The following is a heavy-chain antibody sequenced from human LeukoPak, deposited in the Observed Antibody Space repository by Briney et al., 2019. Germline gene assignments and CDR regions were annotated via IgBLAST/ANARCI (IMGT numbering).Heavy chain of an antibody. CDR2: IYPGDSDT. Sequence: AGESLKISCKGSGYRFTSNWIVWVRLMPGKGLEWMGIIYPGDSDTRYSPSFQGQVTISADKSISTAYLQWSSLKASDTAMYYCARQSWLQSTIDYWGQGTLVTVSS. CDR1: GYRFTSNW. CDR3: ARQSWLQSTIDY. J-gene: IGHJ4*02. V-gene: IGHV5-51*01. D-gene: IGHD5-24*01.